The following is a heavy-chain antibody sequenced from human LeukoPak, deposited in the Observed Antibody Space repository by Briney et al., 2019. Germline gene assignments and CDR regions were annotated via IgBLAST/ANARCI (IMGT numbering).Heavy chain of an antibody. CDR2: IIPMFGTA. D-gene: IGHD3-3*02. V-gene: IGHV1-69*05. CDR1: GGTFSSYA. Sequence: PLASVKVSCKASGGTFSSYAISWVRQASGQGLEWMGGIIPMFGTANYAQKFQGRVTITTGESTSTAYMELSSLRSEDTAVYYCARRRLASGLDPWGQGTQVTVSS. J-gene: IGHJ5*02. CDR3: ARRRLASGLDP.